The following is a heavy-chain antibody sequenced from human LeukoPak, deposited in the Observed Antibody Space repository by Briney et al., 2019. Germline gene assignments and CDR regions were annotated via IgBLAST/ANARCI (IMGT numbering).Heavy chain of an antibody. CDR1: GGSISSSSYY. J-gene: IGHJ4*02. V-gene: IGHV4-39*07. CDR3: ARDYGYYDSSGYPYYFDY. D-gene: IGHD3-22*01. CDR2: IYYSGST. Sequence: SETLSLTCTVSGGSISSSSYYWGWIRQPPGKGLEWIVSIYYSGSTYYNPSLKSRVTISVDTSKNQFSLKLRSVTAADTAVYYCARDYGYYDSSGYPYYFDYWGQGTLVTVSS.